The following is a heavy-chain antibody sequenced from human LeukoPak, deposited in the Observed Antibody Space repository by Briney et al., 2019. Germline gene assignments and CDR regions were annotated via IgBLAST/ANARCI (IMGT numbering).Heavy chain of an antibody. Sequence: GASVKVSCKASGYTFTIYALNWVRQAPGQGLEWMGWINTNSGNPTYAQDFTGRFVFSLDTSVSTAYLQISSLKAEGTAVYYCARFFDVLTGNYDLYFDYWGQGTLVTVSS. V-gene: IGHV7-4-1*02. D-gene: IGHD3-9*01. CDR3: ARFFDVLTGNYDLYFDY. J-gene: IGHJ4*02. CDR2: INTNSGNP. CDR1: GYTFTIYA.